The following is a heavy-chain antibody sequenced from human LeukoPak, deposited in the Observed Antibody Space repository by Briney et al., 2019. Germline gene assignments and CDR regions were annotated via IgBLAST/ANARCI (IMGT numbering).Heavy chain of an antibody. J-gene: IGHJ4*02. D-gene: IGHD3-3*01. CDR1: GXIFSSYA. V-gene: IGHV3-23*01. CDR3: AKDSTAVSLTIFLVSGLEF. CDR2: ISGGGGRT. Sequence: PGGSLRVSCAASGXIFSSYAMTWVRQAPGKGLEWVASISGGGGRTIYTDSVKGRFTISRDNSKKTVYLQLSSLRTEDTALYYCAKDSTAVSLTIFLVSGLEFWGQGVLVTVSS.